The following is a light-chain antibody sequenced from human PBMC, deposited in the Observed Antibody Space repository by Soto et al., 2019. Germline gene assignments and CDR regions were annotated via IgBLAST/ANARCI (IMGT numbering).Light chain of an antibody. V-gene: IGLV1-47*01. J-gene: IGLJ1*01. CDR1: ACTIGRNY. Sequence: RTQSPSWSGKPVERGNIFCSGSACTIGRNYVYWYQQLPGTAPKLLIYRNSQRPSGVPDRFSGSKSGTSASLAISGLRSEDEADYYCAAWDDNLSGFYVFGDGTKVTVL. CDR3: AAWDDNLSGFYV. CDR2: RNS.